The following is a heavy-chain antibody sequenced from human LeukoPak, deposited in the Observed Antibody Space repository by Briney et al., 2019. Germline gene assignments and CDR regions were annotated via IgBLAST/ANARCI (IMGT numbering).Heavy chain of an antibody. J-gene: IGHJ6*03. CDR3: ARLHDRCGYYSHDFSYYMDV. D-gene: IGHD3-22*01. Sequence: KPGESLKISCTGSGYSFTNYWIGWVRQMPGKGLEWMGNIYPGDSHTKYSPSFQGQIIISADKSISTAYLQWSSLKASDTAMYYCARLHDRCGYYSHDFSYYMDVWGKGTTVTVSS. CDR2: IYPGDSHT. V-gene: IGHV5-51*03. CDR1: GYSFTNYW.